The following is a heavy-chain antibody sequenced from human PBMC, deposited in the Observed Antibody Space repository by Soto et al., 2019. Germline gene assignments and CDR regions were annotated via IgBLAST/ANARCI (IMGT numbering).Heavy chain of an antibody. CDR3: AREDMSGTNYFDY. CDR1: GAPVSSETHF. V-gene: IGHV4-61*01. Sequence: SETLSLTCTVSGAPVSSETHFWTWIRQPPGKGLEWIGYMYYSGITNSNPALKSRVTLSVDRSRNQFSLSLNSVTAADTAVYYCAREDMSGTNYFDYWGPGTQVTVSS. CDR2: MYYSGIT. D-gene: IGHD1-26*01. J-gene: IGHJ4*02.